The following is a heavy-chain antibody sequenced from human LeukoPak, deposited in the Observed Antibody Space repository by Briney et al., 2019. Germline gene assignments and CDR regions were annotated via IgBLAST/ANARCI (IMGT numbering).Heavy chain of an antibody. CDR3: ARTRNAYHFDY. Sequence: GGSLRLSCAASGFTFSSYSMNWVRQAPGKGLEWVSYISGGGTTVYSADSVKGRFTISRDNAKNSLYLQMSSLSHEDTSVYYCARTRNAYHFDYWGQGILVTVSS. CDR2: ISGGGTTV. J-gene: IGHJ4*02. D-gene: IGHD3-16*01. V-gene: IGHV3-48*02. CDR1: GFTFSSYS.